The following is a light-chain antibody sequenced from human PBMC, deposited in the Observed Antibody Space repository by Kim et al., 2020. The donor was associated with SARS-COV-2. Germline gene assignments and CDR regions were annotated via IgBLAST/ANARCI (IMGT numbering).Light chain of an antibody. CDR3: QHFGSSPT. J-gene: IGKJ2*01. CDR2: GAS. CDR1: QIVNSYY. Sequence: SLSPGAGATLSCRASQIVNSYYLAWYQQKPGQAPRLLIYGASTRATGIPDRFSGSGSGTDFTLTISRLEAEDSALYYCQHFGSSPTFGQGTKLEI. V-gene: IGKV3-20*01.